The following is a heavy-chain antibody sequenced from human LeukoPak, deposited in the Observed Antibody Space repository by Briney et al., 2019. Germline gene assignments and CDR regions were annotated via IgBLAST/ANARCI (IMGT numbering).Heavy chain of an antibody. Sequence: GSLRLSFASSGFTFSDYWMSWVRQAPGKGLEWVANIKQDGSERYYVDSVKGRFTISRDNAKNSLYLQMNSLRAEDTAVYYCARKDCSGGSCYRNFDSWGQGTLVTVSS. CDR2: IKQDGSER. J-gene: IGHJ4*02. D-gene: IGHD2-15*01. CDR3: ARKDCSGGSCYRNFDS. CDR1: GFTFSDYW. V-gene: IGHV3-7*01.